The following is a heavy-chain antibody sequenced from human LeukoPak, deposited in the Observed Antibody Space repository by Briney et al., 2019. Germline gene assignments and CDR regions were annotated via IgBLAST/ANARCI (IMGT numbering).Heavy chain of an antibody. V-gene: IGHV3-69-1*01. D-gene: IGHD3-3*01. Sequence: GGSLRLSWAASGFTFTKYNMNWVRQAPGKGLEWVSIISIGSIIHYADSVKGRFTISRDNAKNSLYLQMNSLRVEDTAVYYCAKDEHVLRFLSLPYYFDYWGQGTLVTVSS. CDR1: GFTFTKYN. CDR2: ISIGSII. CDR3: AKDEHVLRFLSLPYYFDY. J-gene: IGHJ4*02.